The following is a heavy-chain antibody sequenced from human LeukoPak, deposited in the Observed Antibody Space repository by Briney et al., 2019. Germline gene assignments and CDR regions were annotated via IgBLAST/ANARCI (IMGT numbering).Heavy chain of an antibody. Sequence: GGSLRLSCAASEFTFSSYAMSWVRQAPGKGLEWVSSISSSSSYIYYADSVKGRFTISRDNAKNSLYLQMNSLRAEDTAVYYCASFNTYSSGWYDYWGQGTLVTVSS. J-gene: IGHJ4*02. V-gene: IGHV3-21*01. D-gene: IGHD6-19*01. CDR1: EFTFSSYA. CDR2: ISSSSSYI. CDR3: ASFNTYSSGWYDY.